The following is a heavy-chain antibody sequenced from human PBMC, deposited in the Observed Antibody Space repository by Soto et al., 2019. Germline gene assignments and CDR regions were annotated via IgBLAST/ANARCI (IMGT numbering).Heavy chain of an antibody. V-gene: IGHV5-51*01. CDR3: VSAYCGGDCYSGSGFDY. Sequence: GESLKISCKGSGYSFTSYWIGWVRQMPGKGLEWMGIIYPGDSDTRYSPSFQGQVTISADKSISTAYLQWSSLKASDTAMYYCVSAYCGGDCYSGSGFDYWGQGTLVTVSS. J-gene: IGHJ4*02. CDR1: GYSFTSYW. D-gene: IGHD2-21*02. CDR2: IYPGDSDT.